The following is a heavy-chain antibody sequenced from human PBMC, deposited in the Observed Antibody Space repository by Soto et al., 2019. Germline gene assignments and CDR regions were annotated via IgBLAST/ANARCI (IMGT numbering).Heavy chain of an antibody. V-gene: IGHV4-34*01. CDR3: ARGEYGDYDRFDY. CDR2: INHSGST. D-gene: IGHD4-17*01. CDR1: GGSFSGYY. Sequence: QVQLQQWGAGLLKPSETLSLTSAVYGGSFSGYYWSWIRQPPGKGLEWIGEINHSGSTNYNPSLKSRVTISVDTSKNQFSLKLSSVTAADTAVYYCARGEYGDYDRFDYWGQGTLVTVSS. J-gene: IGHJ4*02.